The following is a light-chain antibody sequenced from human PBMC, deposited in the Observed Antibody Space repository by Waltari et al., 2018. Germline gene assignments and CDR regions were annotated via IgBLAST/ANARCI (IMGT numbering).Light chain of an antibody. CDR2: AAT. CDR1: QTISRN. Sequence: DVQMTQSPSSLSASVGDTVTITCRASQTISRNLNWYQQQPGKAPKLLIYAATTLQSEVPSRFTGSGSGTDFTLTISSLQPDDFATYHCQQYNSYPWTFGQGTKVEIK. V-gene: IGKV1-39*01. J-gene: IGKJ1*01. CDR3: QQYNSYPWT.